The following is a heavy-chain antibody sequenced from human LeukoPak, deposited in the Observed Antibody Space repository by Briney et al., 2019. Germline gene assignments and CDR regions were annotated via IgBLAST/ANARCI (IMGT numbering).Heavy chain of an antibody. V-gene: IGHV1-46*01. CDR2: INPSSGTT. J-gene: IGHJ4*02. CDR1: GYTFTNYY. D-gene: IGHD3-10*01. Sequence: GPSVKVSCKASGYTFTNYYMHWVRQAHGQGLEWMGIINPSSGTTNCAQKFQVRGTMTRYTSTGTVYMELSSMRSEDTAVYFCARGAGGSGSYGYFDYWGQGTLVSVSS. CDR3: ARGAGGSGSYGYFDY.